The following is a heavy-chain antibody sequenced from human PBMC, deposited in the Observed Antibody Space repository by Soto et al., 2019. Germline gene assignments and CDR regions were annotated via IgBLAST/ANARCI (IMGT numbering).Heavy chain of an antibody. J-gene: IGHJ2*01. CDR3: AREKGELLFGELFPQRYCYFDL. CDR2: INAGNGNT. Sequence: ASAKVSCKASGYTFTSYAMHWVRQAPGQRLEWMGWINAGNGNTKYSQKFQGRVTITRDTSASTAYMELSSLRSEDTAVYYCAREKGELLFGELFPQRYCYFDLCGRGTLVTVSS. V-gene: IGHV1-3*01. D-gene: IGHD3-10*01. CDR1: GYTFTSYA.